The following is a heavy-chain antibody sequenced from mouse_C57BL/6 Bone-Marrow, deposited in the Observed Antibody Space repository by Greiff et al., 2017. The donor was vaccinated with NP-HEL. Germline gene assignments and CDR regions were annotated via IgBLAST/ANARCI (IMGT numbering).Heavy chain of an antibody. CDR3: ARSGDYGNYFDD. CDR1: GYTFTSYG. J-gene: IGHJ2*01. CDR2: IYPRSGNT. V-gene: IGHV1-81*01. D-gene: IGHD2-4*01. Sequence: VQLQQSGAELARPGASVKLSCKASGYTFTSYGISWVKQRTGQGLEWIGEIYPRSGNTYYNEKFKGKATLTADKSSSTAYMELRSLTSEDSAVYFCARSGDYGNYFDDWGQGTTLTVSS.